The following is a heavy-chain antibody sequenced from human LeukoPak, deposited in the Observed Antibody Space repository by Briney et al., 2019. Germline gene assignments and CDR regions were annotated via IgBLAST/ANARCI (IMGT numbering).Heavy chain of an antibody. J-gene: IGHJ5*02. Sequence: SVKVSCKASGGTFISYAISWVRQAPGQGLEWMGGIIPIFGTANYAQKFQGRVTITADESTSTAYMEPSSLRSEDTAVYYCARVPVTMVRGVIISFDPWGQGTLVTVSS. CDR1: GGTFISYA. D-gene: IGHD3-10*01. V-gene: IGHV1-69*13. CDR3: ARVPVTMVRGVIISFDP. CDR2: IIPIFGTA.